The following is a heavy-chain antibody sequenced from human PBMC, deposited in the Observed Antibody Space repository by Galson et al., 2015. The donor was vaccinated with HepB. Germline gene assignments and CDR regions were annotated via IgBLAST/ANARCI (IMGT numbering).Heavy chain of an antibody. V-gene: IGHV5-51*01. D-gene: IGHD2-2*01. CDR3: ARHSCRHCSSTSFPYYYYGMDV. J-gene: IGHJ6*02. CDR1: GYSFTSYW. CDR2: IYPGDSDT. Sequence: QSGAEVKKPGESLKISCKGSGYSFTSYWIGWVRQMPGKGLEWMGIIYPGDSDTRYGPSFQGQVTISADKSISTAYLQWSSLKASDTAMYYCARHSCRHCSSTSFPYYYYGMDVWGQGTTVTVSS.